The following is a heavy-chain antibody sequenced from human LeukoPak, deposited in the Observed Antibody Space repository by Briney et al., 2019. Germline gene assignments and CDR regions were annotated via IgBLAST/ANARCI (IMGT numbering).Heavy chain of an antibody. D-gene: IGHD3-22*01. V-gene: IGHV3-30*18. CDR1: GFTFRSYG. CDR3: SEDCSTYYYDSSGYYPDAFDI. J-gene: IGHJ3*02. CDR2: ISYDGSNK. Sequence: PGGSLRLSCAASGFTFRSYGIHWVRQAPGKGLEWVAVISYDGSNKYYADSVKGRFTISRDNSKNTLYLQMNSLRAEDTAVRYCSEDCSTYYYDSSGYYPDAFDIWGQGTMVTVSS.